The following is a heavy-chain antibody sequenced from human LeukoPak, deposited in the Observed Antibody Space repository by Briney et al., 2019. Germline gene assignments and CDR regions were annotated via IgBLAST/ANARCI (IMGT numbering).Heavy chain of an antibody. CDR1: GGTFSSYA. Sequence: GASVKVSCKASGGTFSSYAISWVRQAPGQGLEWMGRIIPIFGTANYAQKFQGRVTITTDESTSTAYMELSSLRSEDTAVYYCARDLLIAASDSWFDPWGQGTPVTVSS. J-gene: IGHJ5*02. CDR2: IIPIFGTA. CDR3: ARDLLIAASDSWFDP. V-gene: IGHV1-69*05. D-gene: IGHD6-6*01.